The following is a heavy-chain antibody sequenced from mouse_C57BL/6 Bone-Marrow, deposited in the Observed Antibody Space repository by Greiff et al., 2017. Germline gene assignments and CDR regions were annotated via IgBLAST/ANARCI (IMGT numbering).Heavy chain of an antibody. V-gene: IGHV1-75*01. J-gene: IGHJ3*01. Sequence: QVQLQQSGPELVKPGASVKISCKASGYTFTGYYINWVKQRPGQGLEWIGWLFPGSGNTYYNEKFKGKATRTVDKSSSTAYMVLSSLTSEDSAVYFCARDYYTYDYLFAYWGQGTLVTVSA. CDR2: LFPGSGNT. CDR3: ARDYYTYDYLFAY. CDR1: GYTFTGYY. D-gene: IGHD2-12*01.